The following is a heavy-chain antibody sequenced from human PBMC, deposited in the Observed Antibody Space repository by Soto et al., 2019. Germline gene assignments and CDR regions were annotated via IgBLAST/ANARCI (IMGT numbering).Heavy chain of an antibody. V-gene: IGHV1-3*01. Sequence: QVQLVQSGAEVKKPWASVSVSCEASGFTFRTSTIHWVRQAPGQRLEWMGWINAGNGNTRYSQKFQGRVTITRDTSASTVYVDLSSLESEDTAVYYCARGSFPVDSTYHYGMDVWGPGTTVTVSS. CDR3: ARGSFPVDSTYHYGMDV. CDR1: GFTFRTST. D-gene: IGHD3-10*01. CDR2: INAGNGNT. J-gene: IGHJ6*02.